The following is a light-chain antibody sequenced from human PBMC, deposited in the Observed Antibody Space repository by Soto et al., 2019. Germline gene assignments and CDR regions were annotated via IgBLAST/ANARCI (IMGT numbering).Light chain of an antibody. CDR1: NSDVGGYNY. Sequence: QSALTQPASVSGSPGQSITISCTGTNSDVGGYNYVSWYQQHPGKAPKLMIYDVSNRPSGGSNRFSGSKSGNTASLTISGLQAEDEADYYCSSYTSTRGVFGTGTKVTVL. CDR3: SSYTSTRGV. J-gene: IGLJ1*01. CDR2: DVS. V-gene: IGLV2-14*01.